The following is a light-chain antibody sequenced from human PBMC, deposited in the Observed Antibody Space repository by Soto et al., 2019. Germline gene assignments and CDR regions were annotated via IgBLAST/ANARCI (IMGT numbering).Light chain of an antibody. V-gene: IGLV1-44*01. J-gene: IGLJ2*01. CDR1: SSNIGSNT. CDR2: SNY. Sequence: QSVLTQPPSASGTPGQRVTISCSGTSSNIGSNTVSWYQQVPGTAPKLLIYSNYQRPSGVPDRFSGSKSGTSASLAISGLQPEDEAAYYCAAWDDSLNGQVVFGGGTKLTVL. CDR3: AAWDDSLNGQVV.